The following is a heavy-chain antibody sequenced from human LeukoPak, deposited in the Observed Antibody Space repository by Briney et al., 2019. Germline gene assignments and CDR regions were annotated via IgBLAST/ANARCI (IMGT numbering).Heavy chain of an antibody. J-gene: IGHJ3*02. D-gene: IGHD3-3*01. CDR1: GGSISSGGYS. Sequence: SETLSLTCAVSGGSISSGGYSWSWIRQPPGKGLEWIGYIYHSGSTYYNPSLKSRVTISVDRSKNQFSLKLSSVTAADTAVYYCARIITIFGVVAPDAFDIWGQGTMVTASS. V-gene: IGHV4-30-2*01. CDR3: ARIITIFGVVAPDAFDI. CDR2: IYHSGST.